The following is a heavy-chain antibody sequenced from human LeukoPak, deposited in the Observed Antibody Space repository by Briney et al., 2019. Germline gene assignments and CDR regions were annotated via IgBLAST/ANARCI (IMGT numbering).Heavy chain of an antibody. J-gene: IGHJ4*02. D-gene: IGHD2-2*01. CDR3: ARHSLVVPAAHDY. V-gene: IGHV4-34*01. Sequence: SETLSLTCAVYGGSFSGYYWSWIRQPPGKGLEWIGEINHSGSTNYNPSLKSRVTISVDTSKNQFSLKLSSVTAADTAVYYCARHSLVVPAAHDYWGQGTLVTVSS. CDR2: INHSGST. CDR1: GGSFSGYY.